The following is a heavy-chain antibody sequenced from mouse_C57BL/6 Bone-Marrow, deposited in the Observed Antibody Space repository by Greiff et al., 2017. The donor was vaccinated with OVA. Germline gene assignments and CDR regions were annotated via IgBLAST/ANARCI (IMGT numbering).Heavy chain of an antibody. CDR1: GFTFTDYY. CDR2: IRNKANGYTT. V-gene: IGHV7-3*01. J-gene: IGHJ1*03. CDR3: ARSTPHYYGSSYWYFDV. D-gene: IGHD1-1*01. Sequence: EVNLVESGGGLVQPGGSLSLSCAASGFTFTDYYMSWVRQPPGKALEWLGFIRNKANGYTTEYSASVKGRFTISRDTSQSILYLQMNALRAEDRATYDCARSTPHYYGSSYWYFDVWGTGTTVTVSS.